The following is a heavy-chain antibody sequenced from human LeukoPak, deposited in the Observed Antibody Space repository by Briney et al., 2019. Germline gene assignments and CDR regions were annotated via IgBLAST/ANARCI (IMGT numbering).Heavy chain of an antibody. Sequence: PGGSLRLSCAVSGFRARDYYMSRARQSPGRGLEWVALIRGSGDTFYGDSVKGRFTISRDDSKNTVYLRMNSLRVEDTAVYFCARDRAATQDWVEFDPWGQGTLVTASS. J-gene: IGHJ5*02. D-gene: IGHD2-15*01. CDR1: GFRARDYY. CDR2: IRGSGDT. CDR3: ARDRAATQDWVEFDP. V-gene: IGHV3-66*02.